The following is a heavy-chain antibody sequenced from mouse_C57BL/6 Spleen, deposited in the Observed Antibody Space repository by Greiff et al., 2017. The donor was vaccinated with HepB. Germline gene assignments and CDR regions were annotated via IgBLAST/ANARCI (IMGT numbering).Heavy chain of an antibody. J-gene: IGHJ2*01. V-gene: IGHV5-6*01. CDR2: ISSGGSYT. CDR3: ASGGDSSGFDY. CDR1: GFTFSSYG. Sequence: EVKLVESGGDLVKPGGSLKLSCAASGFTFSSYGMSWVRQTPDKRLEWVATISSGGSYTYYPDSVKGRFTISRDNAKNTLYLQMSSLKSEDTAMYYCASGGDSSGFDYWGQGTTLTVSS. D-gene: IGHD3-2*02.